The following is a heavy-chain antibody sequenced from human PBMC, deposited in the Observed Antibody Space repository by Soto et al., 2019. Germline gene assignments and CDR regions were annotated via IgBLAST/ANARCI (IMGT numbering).Heavy chain of an antibody. CDR3: VRYIVGPYSFDY. Sequence: GGSLRLSCAASGFTFSSYGMHWVRQAPGKGLEWVAVISYDGSKKYYAESVKGRFTLSRDNSRNTLDQQQNSLRAEDTAVYYCVRYIVGPYSFDYWGQGT. CDR1: GFTFSSYG. D-gene: IGHD1-26*01. CDR2: ISYDGSKK. J-gene: IGHJ4*02. V-gene: IGHV3-30*03.